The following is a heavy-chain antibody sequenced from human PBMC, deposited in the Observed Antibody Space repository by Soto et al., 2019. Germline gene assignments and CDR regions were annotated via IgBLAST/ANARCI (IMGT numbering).Heavy chain of an antibody. CDR2: IAYDGTRD. V-gene: IGHV3-30*18. CDR3: AKEPLVVAGPTYFDT. J-gene: IGHJ4*02. D-gene: IGHD3-22*01. CDR1: GFPFSSYG. Sequence: QVQLVESGGGVVQPGRSLRLSCAGSGFPFSSYGMHWVRQAPGKGLEWVAVIAYDGTRDKYADSVQGRFTISRDNSVNTLSLRMNSLTPEDTALYYCAKEPLVVAGPTYFDTWGQGTLVTVSS.